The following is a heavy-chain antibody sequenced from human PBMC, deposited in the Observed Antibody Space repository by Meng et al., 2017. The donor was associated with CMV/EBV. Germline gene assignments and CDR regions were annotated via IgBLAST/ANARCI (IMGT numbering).Heavy chain of an antibody. CDR3: AKTGTGSIAADAFDI. D-gene: IGHD6-25*01. J-gene: IGHJ3*02. Sequence: GGSLRLSCAASGFTFSSYAMNWVRQAPGKGLEWVSAISGSGGSTYYADSVKGRFTISRDNSKNTLYLQMNSLRAEDTAVYYCAKTGTGSIAADAFDIWGQGTMVTVSS. CDR2: ISGSGGST. CDR1: GFTFSSYA. V-gene: IGHV3-23*01.